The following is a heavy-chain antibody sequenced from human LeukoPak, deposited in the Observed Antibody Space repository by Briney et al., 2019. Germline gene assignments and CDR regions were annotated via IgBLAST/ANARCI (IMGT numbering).Heavy chain of an antibody. V-gene: IGHV3-30*04. CDR1: GFTFSSYA. J-gene: IGHJ4*02. CDR2: ISYDGSNK. Sequence: GGSLRLSCAASGFTFSSYAMHWVRQAPGKGLEWVAVISYDGSNKYYADSVKGRFTISRDNSKNTLCLQMNSLRAEDTAVYYCARDGNMYYYDSSGFFDYWGQGTLVTVSS. D-gene: IGHD3-22*01. CDR3: ARDGNMYYYDSSGFFDY.